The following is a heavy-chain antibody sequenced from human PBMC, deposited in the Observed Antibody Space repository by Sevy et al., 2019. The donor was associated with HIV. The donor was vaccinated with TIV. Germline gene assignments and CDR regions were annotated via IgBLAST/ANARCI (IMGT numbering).Heavy chain of an antibody. CDR1: GYTFTGYY. CDR2: INPNSGGT. D-gene: IGHD3-22*01. CDR3: ARATYYDSSGYLKGDWFDP. V-gene: IGHV1-2*04. Sequence: ASVKVSCKASGYTFTGYYMHWVRQAPGQGLEWMGWINPNSGGTNYEQKFQGWVTMTRDTSISTAYMELSRLRSDDTAVYYCARATYYDSSGYLKGDWFDPWGQGTLVTVSS. J-gene: IGHJ5*02.